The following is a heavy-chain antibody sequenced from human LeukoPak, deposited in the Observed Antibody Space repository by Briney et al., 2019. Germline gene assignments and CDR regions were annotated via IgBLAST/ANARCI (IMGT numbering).Heavy chain of an antibody. V-gene: IGHV1-69*05. D-gene: IGHD3-10*01. CDR1: GGTFSSYA. Sequence: GASVKVSCKASGGTFSSYAISWVRQAPGQGLEWMGGIIPIFGTANYAQKFQGRVTITTDESTSTDYMELSSLRSEDTAVYYCARDQFGRFDPWGQGTLVTVSS. CDR3: ARDQFGRFDP. J-gene: IGHJ5*02. CDR2: IIPIFGTA.